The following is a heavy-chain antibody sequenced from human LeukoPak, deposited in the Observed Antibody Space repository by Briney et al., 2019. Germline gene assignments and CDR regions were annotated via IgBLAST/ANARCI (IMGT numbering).Heavy chain of an antibody. CDR3: ARDLGDGDIPAPFDY. Sequence: GGSLRLSCAAPGFTFSHYGIHWVRQAPGKGLEWVAGIWYDGSNKHYVDSVEGRFTISRDNSKNTMYMQMNSLRAEDTAVYYCARDLGDGDIPAPFDYWGQGTLVTVSS. J-gene: IGHJ4*02. V-gene: IGHV3-33*01. D-gene: IGHD3-9*01. CDR2: IWYDGSNK. CDR1: GFTFSHYG.